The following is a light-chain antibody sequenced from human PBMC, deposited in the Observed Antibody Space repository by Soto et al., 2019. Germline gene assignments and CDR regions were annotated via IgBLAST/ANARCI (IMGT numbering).Light chain of an antibody. Sequence: DIQMTQSPSTLSASVGDRVTITCRASQSISTWLAWYQQKPGRAPKLLIYRASNLESGVPSRFSGSASGTEFTLTINSLQPDDFATYYCQQYNSFSTFGQGTKVEIK. V-gene: IGKV1-5*03. CDR2: RAS. J-gene: IGKJ1*01. CDR1: QSISTW. CDR3: QQYNSFST.